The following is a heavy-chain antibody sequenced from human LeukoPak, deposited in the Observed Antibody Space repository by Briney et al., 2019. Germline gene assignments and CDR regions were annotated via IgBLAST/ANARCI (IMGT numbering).Heavy chain of an antibody. CDR1: GFTFSSYW. V-gene: IGHV3-21*01. CDR3: AKAVGGSYYYYMDV. J-gene: IGHJ6*03. D-gene: IGHD1-26*01. CDR2: ISSSSSYI. Sequence: PGGSLRLSCAASGFTFSSYWMSWVRQAPGKGLEWVSSISSSSSYIYYADSVKGRFTISRDNAKNSLYLQMNSLRAEDTAVYYCAKAVGGSYYYYMDVWGKGTTVTVSS.